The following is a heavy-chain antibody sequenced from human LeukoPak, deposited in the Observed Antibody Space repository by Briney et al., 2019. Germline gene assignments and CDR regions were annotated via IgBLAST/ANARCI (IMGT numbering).Heavy chain of an antibody. D-gene: IGHD1-26*01. CDR3: ASTRGSGSYYLDY. Sequence: ASVKVSCKASGYTFTSYDINWVRQATGQGLEWMGWTNPNSGNAGYAQKFQGRVTMTGNTSISTAYMELSSLRSEDTAVYYCASTRGSGSYYLDYWGQGTLVTVSS. CDR1: GYTFTSYD. J-gene: IGHJ4*02. V-gene: IGHV1-8*01. CDR2: TNPNSGNA.